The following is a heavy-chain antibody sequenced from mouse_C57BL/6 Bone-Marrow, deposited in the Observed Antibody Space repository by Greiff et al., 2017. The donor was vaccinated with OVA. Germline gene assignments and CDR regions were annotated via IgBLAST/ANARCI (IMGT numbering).Heavy chain of an antibody. CDR1: GYAFTDYN. D-gene: IGHD1-1*01. J-gene: IGHJ4*01. CDR2: INPNNGGT. CDR3: ARSHYGSTYAMDY. V-gene: IGHV1-22*01. Sequence: VQLQQSGPELVKPGASVKMSCKASGYAFTDYNMHWVKQSPGKSLEWIGYINPNNGGTSYNQKFKGKATLTVNKSSSTAYMELRSLTSEDSAVYYGARSHYGSTYAMDYWGQGTSVTVSS.